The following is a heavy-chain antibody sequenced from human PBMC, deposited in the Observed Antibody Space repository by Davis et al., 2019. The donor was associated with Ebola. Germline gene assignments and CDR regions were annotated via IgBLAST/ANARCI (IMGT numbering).Heavy chain of an antibody. CDR1: GGSISSGGYY. J-gene: IGHJ3*02. V-gene: IGHV4-31*03. CDR3: ARGLYSGAFDI. D-gene: IGHD2-15*01. Sequence: SETLSLTCTVSGGSISSGGYYWSWIRQHPGKGLEWIGDIYYSGSTYYNPSLKSRVTISVDTSKNQFSLKLSSVTAADTAMYYCARGLYSGAFDIWGQGTMVTVSS. CDR2: IYYSGST.